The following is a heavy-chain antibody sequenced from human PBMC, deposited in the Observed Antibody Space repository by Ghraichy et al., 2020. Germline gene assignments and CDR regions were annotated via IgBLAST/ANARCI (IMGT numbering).Heavy chain of an antibody. V-gene: IGHV4-4*07. CDR2: IYTSGST. Sequence: SETLSLTCTVSGGSISSYYWSWIRQPAGKGLEWLGHIYTSGSTNYNPSFKSRVTMSIDTSKNQFSLKLTSVTAADTAVYYCAGGYLSTLDYWGQGTLVTVSS. J-gene: IGHJ4*02. CDR1: GGSISSYY. D-gene: IGHD2-15*01. CDR3: AGGYLSTLDY.